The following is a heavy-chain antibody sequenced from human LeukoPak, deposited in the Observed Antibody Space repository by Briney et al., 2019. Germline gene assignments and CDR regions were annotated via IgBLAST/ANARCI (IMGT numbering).Heavy chain of an antibody. CDR2: IKQDGSEK. J-gene: IGHJ4*02. Sequence: GGSLRLSCAASGLTFSTHWLSWVRQAPGKGLEWVANIKQDGSEKYYVDSVKGRFTISRDNAKNSLYLEMNSLRAEDTAVYYCARRYCSGGSCYFDYWGQGTLVTVSS. V-gene: IGHV3-7*01. CDR1: GLTFSTHW. D-gene: IGHD2-15*01. CDR3: ARRYCSGGSCYFDY.